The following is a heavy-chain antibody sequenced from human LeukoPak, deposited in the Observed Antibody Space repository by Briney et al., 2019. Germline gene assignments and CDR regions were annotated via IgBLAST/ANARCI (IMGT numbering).Heavy chain of an antibody. CDR2: IYYSGST. Sequence: PSETLSLTCTVSGGSISSSSYYWGWIRQPPGKGLEWIGSIYYSGSTYYNPSLKSRVTISVDTSKNQFSLKLSSVTAADTAVYYCATIRGTMVRGARDAFDIWGQGTMVTVSS. J-gene: IGHJ3*02. CDR1: GGSISSSSYY. V-gene: IGHV4-39*01. D-gene: IGHD3-10*01. CDR3: ATIRGTMVRGARDAFDI.